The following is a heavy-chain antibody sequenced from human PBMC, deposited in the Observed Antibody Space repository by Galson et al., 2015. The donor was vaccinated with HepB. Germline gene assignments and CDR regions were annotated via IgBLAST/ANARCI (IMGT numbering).Heavy chain of an antibody. Sequence: QSGAEVKKPGESLKISCKGSGYSFTDHWIGWVRQMPGKGPEWMGLIYPGDSDTRYSPSFQGQVTISVDKSINTAYLQWSSLKASDTAMYYCVRIPVAGMFGWFDPWGQGTLVTVSS. D-gene: IGHD6-19*01. CDR3: VRIPVAGMFGWFDP. V-gene: IGHV5-51*01. J-gene: IGHJ5*02. CDR1: GYSFTDHW. CDR2: IYPGDSDT.